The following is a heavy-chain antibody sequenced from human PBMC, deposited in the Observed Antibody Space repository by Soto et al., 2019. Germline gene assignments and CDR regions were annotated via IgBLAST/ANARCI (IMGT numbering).Heavy chain of an antibody. CDR3: ARDSVGSGYD. J-gene: IGHJ4*02. CDR1: GGSISSYY. D-gene: IGHD5-12*01. CDR2: IYYSGST. V-gene: IGHV4-59*01. Sequence: QVQLQESGPGLVKPSETLSLTCTVSGGSISSYYWSWIRQPPGKRLEWIGYIYYSGSTNYNPSFKSRVTISVDTSKNQVSLELRSVTAADTDVYYCARDSVGSGYDWGQGTLVTVSS.